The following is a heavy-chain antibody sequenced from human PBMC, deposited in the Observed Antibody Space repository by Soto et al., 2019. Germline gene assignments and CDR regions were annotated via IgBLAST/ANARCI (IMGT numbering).Heavy chain of an antibody. CDR3: ARDPHPSSGSDWFDP. D-gene: IGHD3-10*01. J-gene: IGHJ5*02. CDR1: GGSISSGGYY. Sequence: PSETLSLTCTVSGGSISSGGYYWSWIRQDPGKGLEWIGYIYYSGSTYYNPSLKSRVTISVDTSKNQFSLKLSSVTAADTAVYYCARDPHPSSGSDWFDPWGQGTLVTVSS. CDR2: IYYSGST. V-gene: IGHV4-31*03.